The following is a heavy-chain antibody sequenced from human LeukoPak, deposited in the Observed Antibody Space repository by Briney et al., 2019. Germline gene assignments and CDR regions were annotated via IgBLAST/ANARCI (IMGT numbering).Heavy chain of an antibody. Sequence: SETLSLTCAVYGGSFSGYFWSWIRQPPGKGLEWIGEINHSGSTNYNPSLKSRVTISVDTSKNQFSLELSSVTAADTAVYYCARDPGRELLRGEYFDYWGQGTLVTVSS. D-gene: IGHD1-26*01. CDR3: ARDPGRELLRGEYFDY. CDR2: INHSGST. J-gene: IGHJ4*02. V-gene: IGHV4-34*01. CDR1: GGSFSGYF.